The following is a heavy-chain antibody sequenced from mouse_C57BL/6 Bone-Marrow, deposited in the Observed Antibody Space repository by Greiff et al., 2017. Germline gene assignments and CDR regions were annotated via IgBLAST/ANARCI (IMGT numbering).Heavy chain of an antibody. CDR2: ISSGCSYT. V-gene: IGHV5-6*01. CDR3: ARQQRGRFAY. J-gene: IGHJ3*01. Sequence: EVKLVESGGDLVKPGGSLKLSCAASGFTFSSYGMSWVRQTPDKRLEWVATISSGCSYTYYPDRVKGRFTISRDNAKNTLYLQMSSLKSEDTAMYYCARQQRGRFAYWGQGTLVTVSA. D-gene: IGHD6-1*01. CDR1: GFTFSSYG.